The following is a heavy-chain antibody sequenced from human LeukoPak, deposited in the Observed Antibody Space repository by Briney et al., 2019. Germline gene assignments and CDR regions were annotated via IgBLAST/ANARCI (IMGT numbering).Heavy chain of an antibody. CDR2: ISSSSSYI. J-gene: IGHJ4*02. V-gene: IGHV3-21*01. D-gene: IGHD3-22*01. Sequence: GGSLRLSCAASGFTFSSYSMKWVRQAPGKGLEWASSISSSSSYIYYADSVKGRFTISRDNAKNSLYLQMNSLRAEDTAVYYCARDGAYYYDSSGYFDYWGQGTLVTVSS. CDR3: ARDGAYYYDSSGYFDY. CDR1: GFTFSSYS.